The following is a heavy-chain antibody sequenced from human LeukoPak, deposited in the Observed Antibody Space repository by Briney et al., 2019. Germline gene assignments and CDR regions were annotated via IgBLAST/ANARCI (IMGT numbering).Heavy chain of an antibody. D-gene: IGHD3-3*02. CDR3: ARIHGGI. CDR1: GVSITSSPYY. J-gene: IGHJ4*02. Sequence: SETLSLTCTVSGVSITSSPYYWGWIRQPPGKGLEWIGSISFSGSTFYNPSLESRVTVSRATSKNQLSLKVNSVTAADTAVYYCARIHGGIWGQGTLVTVSS. V-gene: IGHV4-39*07. CDR2: ISFSGST.